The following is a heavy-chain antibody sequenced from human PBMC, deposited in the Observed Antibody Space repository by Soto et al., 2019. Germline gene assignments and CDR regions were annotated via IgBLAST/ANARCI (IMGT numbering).Heavy chain of an antibody. V-gene: IGHV1-2*02. CDR1: GYSFTGYY. CDR2: ICPKRGGT. Sequence: QEQLMQSGAEVKKPGASVKVSCKSSGYSFTGYYLHWVRQAPGQGPEWMGWICPKRGGTKSAQKFQGRVTMTRDTSISKAYMELKRLRSDDTAVYFCAREGMYHYETKDYYPSTYGLDVWGQWTTVTVSS. D-gene: IGHD3-16*01. J-gene: IGHJ6*02. CDR3: AREGMYHYETKDYYPSTYGLDV.